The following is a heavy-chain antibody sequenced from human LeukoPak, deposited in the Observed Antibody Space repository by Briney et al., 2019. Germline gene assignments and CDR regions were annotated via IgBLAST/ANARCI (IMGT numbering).Heavy chain of an antibody. CDR2: IKQDGSEK. J-gene: IGHJ4*02. D-gene: IGHD3-22*01. Sequence: QPGGSLRLSCAASGFTFSSYWMSWVRQAPGKGLEWVANIKQDGSEKYYVDSVKGRFTISRDNAKNSLYLQMNSLRAEDTAVYYCARGGGYYDSSGYYTPPENDYWGQGTLVTVSS. CDR3: ARGGGYYDSSGYYTPPENDY. CDR1: GFTFSSYW. V-gene: IGHV3-7*01.